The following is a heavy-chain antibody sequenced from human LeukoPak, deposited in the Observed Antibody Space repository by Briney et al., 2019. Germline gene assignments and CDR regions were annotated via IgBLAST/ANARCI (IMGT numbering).Heavy chain of an antibody. CDR3: ARGGWYFYYYYMDV. Sequence: SETLSLTCTVSGGSISSSSYYWGWIRQPPGKGLEWIGSMYYSGSTNYNPSLKSRVTISVDTSKNQFSLKLSSVTAADTAVYYCARGGWYFYYYYMDVWGKGTTVTVSS. V-gene: IGHV4-39*07. J-gene: IGHJ6*03. CDR1: GGSISSSSYY. CDR2: MYYSGST. D-gene: IGHD6-19*01.